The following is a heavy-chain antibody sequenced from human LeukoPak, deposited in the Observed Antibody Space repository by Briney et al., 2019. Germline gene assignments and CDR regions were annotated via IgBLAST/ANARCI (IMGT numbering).Heavy chain of an antibody. V-gene: IGHV1-18*01. CDR1: GYTSTSYG. Sequence: ASVKVSCKASGYTSTSYGISWVRQAPGQGLEWMGWISAYNGNTNYAQKLQGRVTMTTDTSTSTAYMELRSLRSDDTAVYYCARDHYYDSSGYGGENFDYWGQGTLVTVSS. CDR2: ISAYNGNT. J-gene: IGHJ4*02. D-gene: IGHD3-22*01. CDR3: ARDHYYDSSGYGGENFDY.